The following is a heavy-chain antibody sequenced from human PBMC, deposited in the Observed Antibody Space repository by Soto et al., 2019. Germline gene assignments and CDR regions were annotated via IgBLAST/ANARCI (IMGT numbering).Heavy chain of an antibody. J-gene: IGHJ3*01. Sequence: QVQLVQSGAALRQPGSSVRVSCKASGGTLSTFGIAWFRQSPGQRPEWMGHILPIFDEPTSAFTLKNRLNIEADKSKDVVYMDLGSLTAEDTDIYDCAKDRPYNLRGNIRNREASDVWGQGT. CDR3: AKDRPYNLRGNIRNREASDV. D-gene: IGHD1-20*01. CDR1: GGTLSTFG. V-gene: IGHV1-69*06. CDR2: ILPIFDEP.